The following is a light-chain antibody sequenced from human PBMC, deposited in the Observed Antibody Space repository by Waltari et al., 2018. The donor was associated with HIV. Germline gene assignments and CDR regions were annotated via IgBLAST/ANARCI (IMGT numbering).Light chain of an antibody. CDR3: AAWDDSLSGGV. V-gene: IGLV1-47*01. CDR1: RSNIGSNF. Sequence: QSVLTQPPSASGTPGQSVTITCSGSRSNIGSNFVSWYQQVPGPAPNLLIYRNNQRPSGVPDRFSGSKSGTSASLAISGLRAEDEADYYCAAWDDSLSGGVFGGGTKLTVL. CDR2: RNN. J-gene: IGLJ2*01.